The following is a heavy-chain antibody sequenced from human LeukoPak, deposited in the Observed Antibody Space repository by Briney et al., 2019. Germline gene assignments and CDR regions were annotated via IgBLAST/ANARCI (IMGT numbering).Heavy chain of an antibody. D-gene: IGHD6-19*01. Sequence: GGSLRLSCAAPGFTFSNYAMSWVRQAPGKGLEWVSVISGSGGSTFYADSVKGRFAISRDSSKNTLYLQMNSLRAGDTALYYCAKARYSGGWYTYDYWGQGTLVTVSS. J-gene: IGHJ4*02. V-gene: IGHV3-23*01. CDR1: GFTFSNYA. CDR3: AKARYSGGWYTYDY. CDR2: ISGSGGST.